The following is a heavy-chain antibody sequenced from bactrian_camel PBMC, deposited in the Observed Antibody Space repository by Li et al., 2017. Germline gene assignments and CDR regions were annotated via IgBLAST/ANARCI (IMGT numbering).Heavy chain of an antibody. D-gene: IGHD2*01. V-gene: IGHV3S55*01. J-gene: IGHJ6*01. Sequence: QVQLVESGGGSVQAGGSLRLSCAASGFTYSGYCMGWFRQAPGKERGGVAVMSPDGSTGYADSVKGRFTISIDMFNTLYLQMNNLKPDDTAMYYCASGGGASSCPSMPGAAFRYWGQGTQVTVS. CDR2: MSPDGST. CDR1: GFTYSGYC. CDR3: ASGGGASSCPSMPGAAFRY.